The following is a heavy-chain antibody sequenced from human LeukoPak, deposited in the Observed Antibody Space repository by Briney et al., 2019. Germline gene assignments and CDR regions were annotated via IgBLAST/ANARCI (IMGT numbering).Heavy chain of an antibody. J-gene: IGHJ5*02. D-gene: IGHD2-2*01. CDR2: ISGSGGST. V-gene: IGHV3-23*01. CDR1: GFTFSSYA. CDR3: AKDRWYQLLRDWFDP. Sequence: PGGSLRLSCAASGFTFSSYAMGWVRQAPGKGLEWVSAISGSGGSTYYADSVKGRFTISRDNSKNTLYLQMNSLRAEDTAVYYCAKDRWYQLLRDWFDPWGQGTLVTVSS.